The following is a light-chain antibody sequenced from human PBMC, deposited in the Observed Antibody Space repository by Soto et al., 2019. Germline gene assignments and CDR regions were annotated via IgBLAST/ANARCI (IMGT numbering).Light chain of an antibody. J-gene: IGLJ2*01. CDR3: SSYTSSPHVV. CDR1: SSDVGGYNY. Sequence: QSALTQPASVSGSPGQSITISCTGTSSDVGGYNYVSWYQQHPSKAPKLMIYDVSNRPSGVSNRFSGSKSGNTASLTISGLQAEDEADYYCSSYTSSPHVVFGGGTKVTVL. V-gene: IGLV2-14*01. CDR2: DVS.